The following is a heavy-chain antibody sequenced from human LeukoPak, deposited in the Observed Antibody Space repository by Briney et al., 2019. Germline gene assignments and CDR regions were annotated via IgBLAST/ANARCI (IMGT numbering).Heavy chain of an antibody. CDR1: GYTFTGYY. CDR2: INPNSGGT. CDR3: ARAYYYGSSGYYFLVGYFDY. V-gene: IGHV1-2*02. Sequence: ASVKVSCKASGYTFTGYYMHWVRQAPGQGLEWMGWINPNSGGTNYAQKFQGRVTMTRDTSISTAYMELSRLRSDDTAVYYCARAYYYGSSGYYFLVGYFDYWGQGTLVTVSS. D-gene: IGHD3-22*01. J-gene: IGHJ4*02.